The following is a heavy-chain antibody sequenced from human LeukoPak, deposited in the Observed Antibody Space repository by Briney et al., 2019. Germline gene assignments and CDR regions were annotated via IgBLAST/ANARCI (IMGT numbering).Heavy chain of an antibody. CDR2: ISSSSAAI. CDR1: GLTFSSDA. CDR3: ARGRNHAFYI. D-gene: IGHD3-10*01. J-gene: IGHJ3*02. Sequence: GGSLRLSCAVSGLTFSSDAMNWVRQAPGKGLEWVSFISSSSAAIYYADSVKGRFTISRDNAKNSLYLQMNTLRDEDTAVYYCARGRNHAFYIWGQGTVVTVSS. V-gene: IGHV3-48*02.